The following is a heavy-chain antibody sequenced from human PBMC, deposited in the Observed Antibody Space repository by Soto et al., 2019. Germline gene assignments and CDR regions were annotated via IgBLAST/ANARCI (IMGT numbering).Heavy chain of an antibody. D-gene: IGHD2-21*01. V-gene: IGHV3-7*03. Sequence: EVQVVESGGGLVQSGGSLRLSWAVSGFTFGNFWRSWVRKAPGKGLEWVAGIRKDGSEKYYVDSVKGRFTISRDNARNSLSLQMNSLRSEDTAVYFCGSVHIPNRGQGTLVTVSS. CDR2: IRKDGSEK. J-gene: IGHJ4*02. CDR3: GSVHIPN. CDR1: GFTFGNFW.